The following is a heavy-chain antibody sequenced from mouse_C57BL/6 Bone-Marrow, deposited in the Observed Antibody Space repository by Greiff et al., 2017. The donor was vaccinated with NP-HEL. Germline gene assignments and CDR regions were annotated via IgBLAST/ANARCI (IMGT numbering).Heavy chain of an antibody. D-gene: IGHD2-1*01. Sequence: VQLKQSGPELVKPGASVKIPCKASGYTFTDYNMDWVKQSHGKSLEWIGDINPNNGGTIYNQKFKGKATLTVDKSSSTAYMELRSLTSEDTAVYYCARLAACGNPYYYAMDYWGQGTSVTVAS. J-gene: IGHJ4*01. CDR1: GYTFTDYN. CDR2: INPNNGGT. CDR3: ARLAACGNPYYYAMDY. V-gene: IGHV1-18*01.